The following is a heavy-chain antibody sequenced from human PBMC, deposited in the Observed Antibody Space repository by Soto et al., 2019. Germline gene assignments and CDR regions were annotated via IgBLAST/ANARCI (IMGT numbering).Heavy chain of an antibody. CDR3: ARGSPRGIAARSYYYYYGMDV. CDR1: SASSSGYH. D-gene: IGHD6-6*01. V-gene: IGHV4-34*01. CDR2: INHSGST. Sequence: PSATLGITCAADSASSSGYHWCWLWLAPGKWLEWIGEINHSGSTHYNPYLKSRVTISDNTSKNPFSLKLSSVTAADTAVYYCARGSPRGIAARSYYYYYGMDVWGQGSTVP. J-gene: IGHJ6*02.